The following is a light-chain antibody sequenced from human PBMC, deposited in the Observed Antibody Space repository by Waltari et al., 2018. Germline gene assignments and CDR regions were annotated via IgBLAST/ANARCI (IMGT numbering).Light chain of an antibody. V-gene: IGLV4-69*01. CDR2: VNSDGSH. CDR1: SGHRSNV. Sequence: QLVVTQSPSASASLGASVKLTCTLSSGHRSNVIAWLQQQPGKGPRYLMKVNSDGSHSKGDEIPDRFSGSSSGAERYLTISNLQSEDEADYYCQTGGHGTWVFGGGTKLTVL. J-gene: IGLJ3*02. CDR3: QTGGHGTWV.